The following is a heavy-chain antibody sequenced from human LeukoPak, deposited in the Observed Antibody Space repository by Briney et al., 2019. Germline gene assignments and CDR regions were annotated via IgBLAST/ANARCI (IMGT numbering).Heavy chain of an antibody. V-gene: IGHV3-23*01. D-gene: IGHD3-22*01. Sequence: GGSLRLSCAASGFTFSSYAMSWVRQAPGKGLEWVSAISGSGGSTYYADSVKGRFTISRDNSKNTLYLQMNSLRAEGTAVYYCAKGGTDYYDSSGYFIFDYWGQGTLVTVSS. CDR1: GFTFSSYA. CDR3: AKGGTDYYDSSGYFIFDY. J-gene: IGHJ4*02. CDR2: ISGSGGST.